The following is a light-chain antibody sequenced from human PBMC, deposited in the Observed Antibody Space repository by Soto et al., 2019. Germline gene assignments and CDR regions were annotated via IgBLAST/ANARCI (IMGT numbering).Light chain of an antibody. CDR3: QQYGSSRFT. CDR2: GAS. J-gene: IGKJ3*01. V-gene: IGKV3-20*01. Sequence: EIVLTPSPGTLSLSPGERATLCCRASQSVSSSYLAWYQQKPGQAPRLLIYGASSRATGIPDRFSGSGSGTDFTLTISRLEPEDFAVYYCQQYGSSRFTFGPGTKVDIK. CDR1: QSVSSSY.